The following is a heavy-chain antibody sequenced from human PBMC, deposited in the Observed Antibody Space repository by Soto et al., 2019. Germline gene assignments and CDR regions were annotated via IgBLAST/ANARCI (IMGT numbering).Heavy chain of an antibody. V-gene: IGHV3-23*01. CDR1: GFTFSNYA. Sequence: GGSLRLSCAASGFTFSNYAMNWVRQAPGKGLEWVSAISGSGVSTYYADSVKGRFTISRDNAKNSLYLQMNSLRAEDTAVYYCARDWSIAVAGTGDAFDIWGQGTMVTVSS. J-gene: IGHJ3*02. CDR2: ISGSGVST. D-gene: IGHD6-19*01. CDR3: ARDWSIAVAGTGDAFDI.